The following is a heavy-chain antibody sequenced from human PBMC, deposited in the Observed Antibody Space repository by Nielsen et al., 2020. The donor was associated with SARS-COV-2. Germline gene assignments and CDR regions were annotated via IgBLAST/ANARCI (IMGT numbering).Heavy chain of an antibody. CDR1: GFTFANNG. J-gene: IGHJ4*02. CDR2: VSRDGSDT. CDR3: AKDVWSGAHQIGPDY. Sequence: GESLKISCAASGFTFANNGIHWVRQVAGRGLEWVAIVSRDGSDTFYVDSVKGRFTISRDNSKNTVYLQMNSLRAEDTAVYHCAKDVWSGAHQIGPDYWGQGTLVTVSS. D-gene: IGHD3-3*01. V-gene: IGHV3-30*18.